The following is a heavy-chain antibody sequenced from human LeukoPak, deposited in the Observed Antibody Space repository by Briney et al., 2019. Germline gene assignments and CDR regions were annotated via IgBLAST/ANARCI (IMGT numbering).Heavy chain of an antibody. Sequence: ASVKVTCKSSGYTFTYCYMHWVRQAPAQGLEWMGIINPFTNLTIYAHMFQGRVTMTRDMSTSTVYMELSSLRSEDTAVDYCAIADEYIWGTYRHFDYWGQGTLVTVSS. J-gene: IGHJ4*02. CDR1: GYTFTYCY. V-gene: IGHV1-46*01. D-gene: IGHD3-16*02. CDR3: AIADEYIWGTYRHFDY. CDR2: INPFTNLT.